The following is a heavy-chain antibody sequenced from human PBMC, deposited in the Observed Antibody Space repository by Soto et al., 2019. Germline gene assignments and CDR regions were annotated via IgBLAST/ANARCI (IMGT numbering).Heavy chain of an antibody. CDR1: GFTFRSYP. Sequence: EVQLLESGGGLVQPGGSLRLSCEASGFTFRSYPMSWVRQAPGKGLEWISGITGGATNTYYADSVKGRITISRDNSKNTLYLQLNSLRAEDTAAYYCAKEAARPGPCDSWGQGTLVTVSS. V-gene: IGHV3-23*01. J-gene: IGHJ4*02. D-gene: IGHD6-6*01. CDR2: ITGGATNT. CDR3: AKEAARPGPCDS.